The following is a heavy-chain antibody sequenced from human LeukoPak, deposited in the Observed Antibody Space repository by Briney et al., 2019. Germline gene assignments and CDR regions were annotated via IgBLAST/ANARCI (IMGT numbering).Heavy chain of an antibody. D-gene: IGHD4-17*01. CDR2: ISGSGGST. J-gene: IGHJ4*02. CDR1: GFTFSIYA. V-gene: IGHV3-23*01. CDR3: AKDGTRTTVTSFDY. Sequence: GGSLRLSCAASGFTFSIYAMSWVRQAPGKGLEWVSAISGSGGSTYYADSVKGRFTISRDNSKNTLYLQMNSLRAEDTAVYYCAKDGTRTTVTSFDYWGQGTLVTVSS.